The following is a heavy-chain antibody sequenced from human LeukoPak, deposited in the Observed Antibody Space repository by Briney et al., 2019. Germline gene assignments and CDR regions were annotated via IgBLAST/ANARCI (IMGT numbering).Heavy chain of an antibody. Sequence: GGSLRLSCAASGFTFDDYGMSWVRQAPGKGLEWVSGINWNGGNTGYADSMKGRFTISRDNAKNSLYLQMNSLRAEDTALYYCARGGYYYDSSGYYPLDYWGQGTLVTVSS. CDR1: GFTFDDYG. J-gene: IGHJ4*02. D-gene: IGHD3-22*01. CDR2: INWNGGNT. CDR3: ARGGYYYDSSGYYPLDY. V-gene: IGHV3-20*04.